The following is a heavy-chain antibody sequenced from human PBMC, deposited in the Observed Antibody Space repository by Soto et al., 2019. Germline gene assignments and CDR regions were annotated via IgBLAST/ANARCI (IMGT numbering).Heavy chain of an antibody. D-gene: IGHD4-17*01. CDR3: ASANYGDSDY. V-gene: IGHV1-18*01. CDR1: GYTFPSST. Sequence: QGELVQSGAEVKKPGASVKVSCKASGYTFPSSTISWLRQAPGQGLEWLGWINAYSGDRKFAQRFQGRVTMTTDTSPSTAYLELTSLTSDATAIYYCASANYGDSDYWGQGTLLTVSS. J-gene: IGHJ4*02. CDR2: INAYSGDR.